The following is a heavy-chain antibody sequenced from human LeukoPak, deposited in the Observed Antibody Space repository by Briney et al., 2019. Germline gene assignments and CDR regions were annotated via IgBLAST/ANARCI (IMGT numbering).Heavy chain of an antibody. CDR2: ISAYNGNT. V-gene: IGHV1-18*01. CDR3: AGYCSGGSCYFANYYYGMDV. CDR1: GYTFTSYG. D-gene: IGHD2-15*01. Sequence: ASVKVSCKASGYTFTSYGISWVRQAPGQGLEWMGWISAYNGNTNYAQKLQGRVTMTTDTSTSTAYMELRSLRSEDTAVYYCAGYCSGGSCYFANYYYGMDVWGQGTTVTVSS. J-gene: IGHJ6*02.